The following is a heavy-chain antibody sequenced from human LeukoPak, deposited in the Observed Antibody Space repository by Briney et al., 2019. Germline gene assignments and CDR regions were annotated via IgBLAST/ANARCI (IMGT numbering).Heavy chain of an antibody. CDR2: ISSSSSYI. D-gene: IGHD3-22*01. Sequence: GGSLRLSCAASGFTFSSYSMNWVRQAPGKGLEWVSSISSSSSYIYYADSVKGRFTISRDNAKNLLYLQMNSLRAEDTAVYYCAREDNYYDSSGYSDAFDIWGQGTMVTVSS. V-gene: IGHV3-21*01. J-gene: IGHJ3*02. CDR3: AREDNYYDSSGYSDAFDI. CDR1: GFTFSSYS.